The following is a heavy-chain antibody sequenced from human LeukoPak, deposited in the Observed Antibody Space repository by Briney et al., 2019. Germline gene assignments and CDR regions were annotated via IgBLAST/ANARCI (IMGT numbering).Heavy chain of an antibody. Sequence: GGSLRLSCVASGFTFSSHAMSWVRHAPGKGLEWVSAISASGDNTYYADSVKGRFTISRDNSKNTLYLQMNSLRAEDTAVYYCASRITVFGVVTNDYWGQGTLVTVSS. D-gene: IGHD3-3*01. V-gene: IGHV3-23*01. J-gene: IGHJ4*02. CDR1: GFTFSSHA. CDR3: ASRITVFGVVTNDY. CDR2: ISASGDNT.